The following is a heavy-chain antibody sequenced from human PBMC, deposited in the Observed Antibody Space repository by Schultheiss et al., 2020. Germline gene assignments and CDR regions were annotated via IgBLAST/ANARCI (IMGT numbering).Heavy chain of an antibody. CDR1: GFTFSSYA. CDR2: ISYDGSNK. D-gene: IGHD2-15*01. V-gene: IGHV3-30-3*01. Sequence: GESLKISCAASGFTFSSYAMHWVRQAPGKGLEWVAVISYDGSNKYYADSVKGRFTISRDNAKNSLYLQMNSLRAEDTAVYYCARESQGYCSGGSCYSRFGYFDYWGQGTLVTVSS. CDR3: ARESQGYCSGGSCYSRFGYFDY. J-gene: IGHJ4*02.